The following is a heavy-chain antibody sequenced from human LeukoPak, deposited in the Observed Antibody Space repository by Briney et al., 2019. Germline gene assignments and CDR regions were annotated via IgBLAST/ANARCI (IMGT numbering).Heavy chain of an antibody. V-gene: IGHV3-23*01. J-gene: IGHJ4*02. D-gene: IGHD3-22*01. CDR3: AKNAGFYHDATDY. CDR2: VSGGGTAT. Sequence: GGSLRLSCAASGFTFSWYAMTWVRQAPGKGLEWVSSVSGGGTATYYADSVRGRFTISRDNSKNTLYLHIDILRAADTALCYCAKNAGFYHDATDYWGQGTLVTV. CDR1: GFTFSWYA.